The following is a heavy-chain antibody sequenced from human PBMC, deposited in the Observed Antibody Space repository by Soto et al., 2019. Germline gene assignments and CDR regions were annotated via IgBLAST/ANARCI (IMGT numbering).Heavy chain of an antibody. V-gene: IGHV4-34*01. CDR3: AREMHYYGSGSLYYYYYGMDV. Sequence: PSETLSLTCAVYGGPFSGYYWSWIRQPPGKGLEWIGEINHSGSTNYNPSLKSRVTISVDTSKNQFSLKLSSVTDADTAVYYCAREMHYYGSGSLYYYYYGMDVWGQGTTVTVSS. D-gene: IGHD3-10*01. CDR2: INHSGST. J-gene: IGHJ6*02. CDR1: GGPFSGYY.